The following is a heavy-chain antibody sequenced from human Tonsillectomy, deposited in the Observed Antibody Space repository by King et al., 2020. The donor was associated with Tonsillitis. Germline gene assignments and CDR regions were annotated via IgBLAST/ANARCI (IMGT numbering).Heavy chain of an antibody. CDR3: GREAAAGPLDY. Sequence: VQLVESGGGLVQPGGSLRLSCAASVFTFSDHYMDWVRQAPGKGLEWVGRSRNKANNYITKYAASVEGRFTISRDDSNNSVYLQMTSLKSEDTAAYYCGREAAAGPLDYWGQGVLVTVSS. CDR2: SRNKANNYIT. CDR1: VFTFSDHY. D-gene: IGHD6-13*01. J-gene: IGHJ4*02. V-gene: IGHV3-72*01.